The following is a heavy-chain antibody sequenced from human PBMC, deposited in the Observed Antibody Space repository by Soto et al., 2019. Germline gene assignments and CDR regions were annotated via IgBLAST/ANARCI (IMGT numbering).Heavy chain of an antibody. V-gene: IGHV3-23*01. D-gene: IGHD1-7*01. CDR2: ISASGDNT. CDR3: VKLRLELLYLDS. J-gene: IGHJ4*02. CDR1: GFMFNRYG. Sequence: GGSLRLSCAASGFMFNRYGMSWVRQAPGKGLEWVSAISASGDNTYYADSVKGRFTISRDSSNNTLYLQMNSLRADDTALYYCVKLRLELLYLDSWGLGALVTVSS.